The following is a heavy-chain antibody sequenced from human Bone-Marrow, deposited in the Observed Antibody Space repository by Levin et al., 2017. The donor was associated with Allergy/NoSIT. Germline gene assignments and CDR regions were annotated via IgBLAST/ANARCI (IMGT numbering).Heavy chain of an antibody. CDR1: GFTFSSYA. V-gene: IGHV3-30-3*01. CDR2: ISYDGSNK. J-gene: IGHJ4*02. Sequence: GESLKISCAASGFTFSSYAMHWVRQAPGKGLEWVAVISYDGSNKYYADSVKGRFTISRDNSKNTLYLQMNSLRAEDTAVYYCASPSIAVAGSFEYWGQGTLVTVSS. CDR3: ASPSIAVAGSFEY. D-gene: IGHD6-19*01.